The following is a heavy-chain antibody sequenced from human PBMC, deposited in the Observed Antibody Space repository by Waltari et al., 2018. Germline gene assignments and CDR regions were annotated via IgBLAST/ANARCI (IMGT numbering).Heavy chain of an antibody. CDR3: TNFMSG. Sequence: EVHLVESGGGLVQPGGSLKLSCAASGFTFSDFTMYWVREASGKGMGWVGKIRSKANNYATGDAASVKGRFTVSRDDSKNTAYLQMNSLRTEDTAIYYCTNFMSGWGQGTTVTVSS. CDR1: GFTFSDFT. V-gene: IGHV3-73*02. J-gene: IGHJ6*02. CDR2: IRSKANNYAT. D-gene: IGHD3-10*01.